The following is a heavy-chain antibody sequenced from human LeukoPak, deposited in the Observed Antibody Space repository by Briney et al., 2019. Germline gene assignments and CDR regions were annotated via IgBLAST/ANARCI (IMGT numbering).Heavy chain of an antibody. CDR1: GYTFSNYY. D-gene: IGHD4-17*01. V-gene: IGHV1-46*01. Sequence: ASVKVSCKASGYTFSNYYVHWVRQAPGRGLEWMVVINPSGGSTNYAQKFQGRVTMTRDTSTSTVYMEMSSLRSEDTAVYYCARDSTVTTFRGCVDPWGQGTLVTVSS. CDR3: ARDSTVTTFRGCVDP. J-gene: IGHJ5*02. CDR2: INPSGGST.